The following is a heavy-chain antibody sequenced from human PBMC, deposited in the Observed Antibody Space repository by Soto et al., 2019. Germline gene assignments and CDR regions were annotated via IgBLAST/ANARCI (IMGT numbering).Heavy chain of an antibody. D-gene: IGHD3-16*02. J-gene: IGHJ1*01. CDR1: GGSISSGGYY. CDR2: IYYSGST. Sequence: QVQLQESGPGLVKPSQILSLTCTVSGGSISSGGYYWSWIRQHPGKGLEWIGYIYYSGSTYYNPSLTSRVTISVDTSKNQFSLKLSSVTAADTAVYYCARALGYYDYVWGSYRIRYFQHWGQGTLVTVSS. V-gene: IGHV4-31*03. CDR3: ARALGYYDYVWGSYRIRYFQH.